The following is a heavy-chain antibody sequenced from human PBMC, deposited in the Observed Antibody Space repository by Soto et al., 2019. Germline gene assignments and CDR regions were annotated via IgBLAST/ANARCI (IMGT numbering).Heavy chain of an antibody. CDR2: ISSNGGST. CDR3: AKDSFSNYYDSSGPTGGDAFDI. Sequence: GGSLRLSCSASGFTFSSYAMHWVRQAPGKGLEYVSAISSNGGSTYYADSVKGRFTISRDNSKNTLYLQMSSLRAEDTAVYYCAKDSFSNYYDSSGPTGGDAFDIWGQGTMVAVSS. J-gene: IGHJ3*02. CDR1: GFTFSSYA. D-gene: IGHD3-22*01. V-gene: IGHV3-64D*06.